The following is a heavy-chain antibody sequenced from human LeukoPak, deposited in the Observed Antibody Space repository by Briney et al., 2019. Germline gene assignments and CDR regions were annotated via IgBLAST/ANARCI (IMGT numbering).Heavy chain of an antibody. D-gene: IGHD3-10*01. CDR3: ARGITMVRGEEDFDY. CDR1: GGSFSGYY. J-gene: IGHJ4*02. CDR2: INHSGST. Sequence: SETLSLTCALYGGSFSGYYWSWIRQPPGKGLEWIGEINHSGSTNYNPSLKSRVTISVDTSKNQSSLKLSSLTAADTAVYYCARGITMVRGEEDFDYWGQGTLATVSS. V-gene: IGHV4-34*01.